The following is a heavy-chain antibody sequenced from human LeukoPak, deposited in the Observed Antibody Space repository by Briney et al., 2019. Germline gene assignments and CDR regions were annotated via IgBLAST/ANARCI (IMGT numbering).Heavy chain of an antibody. D-gene: IGHD3-16*01. J-gene: IGHJ4*02. CDR3: ARDESLGEPVY. CDR2: IIPIFGIA. Sequence: ASVKVSCKASGGTFSSYAISWVRQAPGQGLEWMGRIIPIFGIANYAQKFQGRVTITADKSTSTAHMELSSLRSEDTAVYYCARDESLGEPVYWGQGTLVTVSS. V-gene: IGHV1-69*04. CDR1: GGTFSSYA.